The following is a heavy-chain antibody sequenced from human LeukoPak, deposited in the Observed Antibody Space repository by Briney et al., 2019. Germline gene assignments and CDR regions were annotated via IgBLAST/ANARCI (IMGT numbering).Heavy chain of an antibody. Sequence: GGSLRLSCAASGFIFDDYAMHWVRQAPGKGLEWVLGVSWKSDTVGYADSVKGRFTISRDNAKNSLYLQMNGLRAEDTALYYCAKSGKDGLLWFGELVSNYYYMDVWGKGTTVTVSS. CDR3: AKSGKDGLLWFGELVSNYYYMDV. J-gene: IGHJ6*03. CDR2: VSWKSDTV. V-gene: IGHV3-9*01. CDR1: GFIFDDYA. D-gene: IGHD3-10*01.